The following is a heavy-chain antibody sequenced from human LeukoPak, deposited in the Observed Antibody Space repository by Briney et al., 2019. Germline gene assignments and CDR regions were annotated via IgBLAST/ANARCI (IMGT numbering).Heavy chain of an antibody. CDR1: GFTFSSYW. CDR3: AREVRRTYDYYYYYMDV. Sequence: GGSLRLSCAASGFTFSSYWMHWVRQAPGKGLVWVSRINSDGSSTSYADSVKGRFTISRDNAKNTLYLQMNSLRAEDTAVYYCAREVRRTYDYYYYYMDVRGKGTTVTVSS. J-gene: IGHJ6*03. CDR2: INSDGSST. V-gene: IGHV3-74*01.